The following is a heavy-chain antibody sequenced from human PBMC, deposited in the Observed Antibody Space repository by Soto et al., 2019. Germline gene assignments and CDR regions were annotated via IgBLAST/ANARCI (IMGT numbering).Heavy chain of an antibody. CDR1: GGSISSGDYY. D-gene: IGHD3-22*01. V-gene: IGHV4-30-4*01. Sequence: QVQLQESGPGLVKPSQTLSLTCTVSGGSISSGDYYWSWIRQPPGKGLEWIGYIYYSGSTYYNPSLNSRFTIAVDSSKNQFSLKLSSLTAADTAVYYCARGGENYYDRRLDYWGQGSLVTVSS. CDR3: ARGGENYYDRRLDY. J-gene: IGHJ4*02. CDR2: IYYSGST.